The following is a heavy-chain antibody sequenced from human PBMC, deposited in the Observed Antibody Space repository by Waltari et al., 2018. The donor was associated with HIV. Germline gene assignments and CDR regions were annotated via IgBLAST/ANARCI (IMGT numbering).Heavy chain of an antibody. J-gene: IGHJ4*02. CDR2: IYWDDDK. CDR1: GFSLSTSGVG. V-gene: IGHV2-5*02. D-gene: IGHD3-10*01. CDR3: AHSLVIGNYYGSGSPPRFDY. Sequence: QITLKESGPTLVKPTQTLTLTCTFSGFSLSTSGVGVGWIRQPPGKALEWLALIYWDDDKRYSPSLKSRLTITKDTSKNQVVLTMTNMDPVDTATYYCAHSLVIGNYYGSGSPPRFDYWGQGTLVTVSS.